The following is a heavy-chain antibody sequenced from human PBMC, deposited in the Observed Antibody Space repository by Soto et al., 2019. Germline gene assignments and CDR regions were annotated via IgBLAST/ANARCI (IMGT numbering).Heavy chain of an antibody. CDR3: ARVPGAAAGTTFGY. D-gene: IGHD6-13*01. CDR1: GYTFTSYD. J-gene: IGHJ4*02. Sequence: ASVKVSCKASGYTFTSYDINWVRQATGQGLEWMGWMNPNSGNTGYAQKFQGRVTMTRNTSISTAYMELSSLRSEDTAVYYCARVPGAAAGTTFGYWGQGTLVTVSS. V-gene: IGHV1-8*01. CDR2: MNPNSGNT.